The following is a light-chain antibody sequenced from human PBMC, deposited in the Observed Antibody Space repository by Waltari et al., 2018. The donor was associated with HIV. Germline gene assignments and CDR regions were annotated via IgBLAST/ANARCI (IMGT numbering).Light chain of an antibody. CDR1: AGTLSRHHY. CDR3: LLSYFGVRV. Sequence: QVVVTLEPSLSVSPGGTVTVTCAPVAGTLSRHHYTHWFQLKPGQAPRTLIYDTEKRQPWTPGRFAGSLIGGRAALMLAGALPDDEADYYCLLSYFGVRVFGGGTKLTV. CDR2: DTE. V-gene: IGLV7-46*01. J-gene: IGLJ3*02.